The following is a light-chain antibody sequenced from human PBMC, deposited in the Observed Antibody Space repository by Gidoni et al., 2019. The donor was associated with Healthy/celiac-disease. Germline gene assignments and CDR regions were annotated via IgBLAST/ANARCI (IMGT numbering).Light chain of an antibody. CDR1: QRVSSY. J-gene: IGKJ2*03. Sequence: EIVLTQSPATLSLSPGERATLSCRASQRVSSYLAWYQQKPGQAPRLLIYDASDRATGIPARFSGSGSGTDFTLTISSLEPEDCAVYYCQQRSNWPAYSFGQGTKLEIK. CDR3: QQRSNWPAYS. CDR2: DAS. V-gene: IGKV3-11*01.